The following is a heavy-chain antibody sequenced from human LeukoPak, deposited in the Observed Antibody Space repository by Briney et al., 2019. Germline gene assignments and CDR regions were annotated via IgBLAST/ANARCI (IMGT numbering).Heavy chain of an antibody. CDR1: GYTFTSYG. J-gene: IGHJ6*03. Sequence: GSVKVSCKASGYTFTSYGISWVRQAPGQGREWMGWISAYNGNTNYAQKLQGRVTMTTDTSTSTAYMELRSLRSDDTAVYYCARAVLWSGSRYYYYMDVWGKGTTVTVSS. V-gene: IGHV1-18*04. CDR2: ISAYNGNT. D-gene: IGHD3-3*01. CDR3: ARAVLWSGSRYYYYMDV.